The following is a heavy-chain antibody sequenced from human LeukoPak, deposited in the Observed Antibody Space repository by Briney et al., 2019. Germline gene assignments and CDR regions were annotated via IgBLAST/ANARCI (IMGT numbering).Heavy chain of an antibody. Sequence: SETLSLTCAVYGGSFSGYYWSWIRQPPGKGLEWIGEINHSGSTNYNPSLKSRVTISVDTSKNQFSLKLSSVTAADTAVYCCASRTYCSSTSCLNWFDPWGQGTLVTVSS. CDR3: ASRTYCSSTSCLNWFDP. V-gene: IGHV4-34*01. CDR2: INHSGST. J-gene: IGHJ5*02. D-gene: IGHD2-2*01. CDR1: GGSFSGYY.